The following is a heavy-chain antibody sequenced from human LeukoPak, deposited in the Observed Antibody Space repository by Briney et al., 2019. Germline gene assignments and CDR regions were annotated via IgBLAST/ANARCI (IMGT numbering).Heavy chain of an antibody. Sequence: ASVKVSCKASGYTFTSYGISWARQAPGQGLEWMGWISAYNGNTNYAQKLQGRVTMTTDTSTSTAYMELRSLRSDDTAVYYCARDSYRGIAVASVDYWGQGTLVTVSS. CDR2: ISAYNGNT. V-gene: IGHV1-18*01. D-gene: IGHD6-19*01. CDR3: ARDSYRGIAVASVDY. CDR1: GYTFTSYG. J-gene: IGHJ4*02.